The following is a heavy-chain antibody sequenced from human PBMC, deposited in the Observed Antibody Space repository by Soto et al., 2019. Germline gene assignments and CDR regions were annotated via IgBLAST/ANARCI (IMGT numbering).Heavy chain of an antibody. CDR3: AGGQDNLAVNFDY. Sequence: PGGSLRLSCEASGFTFSTYWMHWVRQAPGKGLEWVAVIWYDGSNKYYADSVKGRFTISRDNAKNSLYLQMNSLRAEDTAVYYCAGGQDNLAVNFDYWGQGTPVTVSS. CDR2: IWYDGSNK. J-gene: IGHJ4*02. V-gene: IGHV3-33*03. CDR1: GFTFSTYW. D-gene: IGHD1-1*01.